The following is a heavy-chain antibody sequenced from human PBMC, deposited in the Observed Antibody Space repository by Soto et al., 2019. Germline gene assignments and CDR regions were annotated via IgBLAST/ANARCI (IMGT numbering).Heavy chain of an antibody. D-gene: IGHD5-18*01. J-gene: IGHJ4*02. CDR3: AHWGRYSYGTGYYFDY. CDR1: GFSLSTSGVG. CDR2: IYWDDDK. V-gene: IGHV2-5*02. Sequence: QITLKESGPPLVKPTQTLTLTCTFSGFSLSTSGVGVGWIRQPPGMALEWLALIYWDDDKRYSPSLKSRLTITKDTSKNQVVLTMTNMDPVDTATYYCAHWGRYSYGTGYYFDYWGQGTLVTVSS.